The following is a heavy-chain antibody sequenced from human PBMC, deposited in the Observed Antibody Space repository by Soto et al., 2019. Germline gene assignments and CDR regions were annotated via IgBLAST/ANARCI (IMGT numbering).Heavy chain of an antibody. V-gene: IGHV3-23*01. CDR1: GFPFSSYA. CDR3: AKFPARLSHFAY. Sequence: EVQLLQSGGGLVQPGGSLRLSCAASGFPFSSYAMSWVRQAPGEGLEWVSVISGSGVSTYDADSVKGRFTISRDNSKNTLYLQINSLRPEDTAVYYCAKFPARLSHFAYWGQGTLVTVSS. J-gene: IGHJ4*02. CDR2: ISGSGVST.